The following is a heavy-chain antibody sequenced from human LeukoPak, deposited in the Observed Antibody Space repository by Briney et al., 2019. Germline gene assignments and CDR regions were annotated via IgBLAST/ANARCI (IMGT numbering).Heavy chain of an antibody. Sequence: GASVKVSCKASGGTFSSFAISWVRQAPGQGLEWMGGIIPIFGTANYAPKFPGRVTITADESTSTAYIELSSLRSEDTAVYYCARDAYCGGDCYSGDYWGQGTLVTVSS. CDR3: ARDAYCGGDCYSGDY. CDR1: GGTFSSFA. CDR2: IIPIFGTA. V-gene: IGHV1-69*13. D-gene: IGHD2-21*02. J-gene: IGHJ4*02.